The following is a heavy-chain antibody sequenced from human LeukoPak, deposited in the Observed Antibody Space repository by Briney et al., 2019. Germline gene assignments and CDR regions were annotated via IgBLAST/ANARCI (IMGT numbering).Heavy chain of an antibody. D-gene: IGHD2-2*02. CDR3: AKRACSSTSCYTADY. CDR1: GFTFSSYA. V-gene: IGHV3-23*01. CDR2: ISGSGGST. Sequence: GRSLRLSCAASGFTFSSYAMSWVRQAPGKGLEWVSAISGSGGSTYYADSVKGRFTISRDNSKNTLYLQMNSLRAEDTAVYYCAKRACSSTSCYTADYWGQGTLVTVSS. J-gene: IGHJ4*02.